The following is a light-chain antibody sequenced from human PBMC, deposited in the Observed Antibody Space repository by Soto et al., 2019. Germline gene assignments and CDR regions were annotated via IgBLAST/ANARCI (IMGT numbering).Light chain of an antibody. J-gene: IGLJ3*02. CDR3: APWDDSLNGWV. V-gene: IGLV1-44*01. Sequence: QPVLTQPPSASGTPGQRVTISCSGSSSNIGSNTVNWYQQLPGTAPKLLIYSDNQRPSGVPDRFSGSKSGTSASLAISGLQSEDEADYYCAPWDDSLNGWVFGGGTKLTVL. CDR2: SDN. CDR1: SSNIGSNT.